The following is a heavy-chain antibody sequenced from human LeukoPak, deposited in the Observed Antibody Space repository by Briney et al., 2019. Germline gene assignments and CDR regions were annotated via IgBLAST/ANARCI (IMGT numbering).Heavy chain of an antibody. J-gene: IGHJ4*02. CDR2: ISYDGSNK. CDR3: ARGARYGDYEAFDY. V-gene: IGHV3-30*03. D-gene: IGHD4-17*01. Sequence: GGSLRLSCAASGFTFSTYGMHWVRQAPGKGLERVAVISYDGSNKYYADSVKGRFTISRDNSKNTLYLQVNSLRAEGTAVYYCARGARYGDYEAFDYWGQGTLVTVSS. CDR1: GFTFSTYG.